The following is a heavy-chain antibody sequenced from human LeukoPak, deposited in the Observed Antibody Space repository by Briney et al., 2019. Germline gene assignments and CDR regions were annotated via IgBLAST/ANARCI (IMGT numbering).Heavy chain of an antibody. D-gene: IGHD2-2*01. J-gene: IGHJ4*02. CDR3: ARGGVPAADYYFVY. CDR1: GGSFSGYY. CDR2: INHSGST. Sequence: SETLSLTCAVYGGSFSGYYWSWIRQPPGKGLEWIGEINHSGSTNYNPSLKSRVTISVDTSKNQFSLKLSSVTAADTAVYYCARGGVPAADYYFVYWGQGTLVTVSS. V-gene: IGHV4-34*01.